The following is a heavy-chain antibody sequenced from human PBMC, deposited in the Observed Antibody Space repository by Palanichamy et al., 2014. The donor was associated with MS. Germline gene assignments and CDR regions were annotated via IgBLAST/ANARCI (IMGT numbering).Heavy chain of an antibody. V-gene: IGHV3-21*01. CDR2: ISSSSRYI. D-gene: IGHD6-19*01. Sequence: EVQLVEVWGRPGQGLGGPVRLSCAASGFTLNNYGIKWVRQAPGKGLEWVSSISSSSRYIYYADSVKGRFTISRDNAKNSVYLQMNSLRAEDTAIYYCVRVSTSGWDIWGQGTMVTVSS. CDR1: GFTLNNYG. CDR3: VRVSTSGWDI. J-gene: IGHJ3*02.